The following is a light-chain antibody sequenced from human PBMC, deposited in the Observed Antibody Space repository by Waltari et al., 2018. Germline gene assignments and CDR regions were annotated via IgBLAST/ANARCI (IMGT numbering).Light chain of an antibody. J-gene: IGLJ2*01. Sequence: QSALTQPAPVSGSPGQSITISCTGTSSDVGSYHFFSWYQQYPGKAPNLIIYEVSMRPSGLSNRVAGSKSGNTASMTISGLQAEDEADYYCCSSAGRTTVLFGGGTKVSVL. CDR3: CSSAGRTTVL. CDR1: SSDVGSYHF. V-gene: IGLV2-23*02. CDR2: EVS.